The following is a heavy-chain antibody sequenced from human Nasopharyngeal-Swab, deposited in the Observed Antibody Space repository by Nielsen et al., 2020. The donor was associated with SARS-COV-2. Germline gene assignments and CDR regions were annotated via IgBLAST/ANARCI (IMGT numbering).Heavy chain of an antibody. CDR3: ARARDYDFWSDYPRNWFDP. J-gene: IGHJ5*02. CDR1: GYTFTTYY. V-gene: IGHV1-46*01. CDR2: INPTGGST. Sequence: ASVKVSCKASGYTFTTYYMHWVRQAPGQGLEWMGIINPTGGSTFYAQKFQGRVTMTRDTSTSTAYMELSSLRSEDTAVYYCARARDYDFWSDYPRNWFDPWGQGTLVTVYS. D-gene: IGHD3-3*01.